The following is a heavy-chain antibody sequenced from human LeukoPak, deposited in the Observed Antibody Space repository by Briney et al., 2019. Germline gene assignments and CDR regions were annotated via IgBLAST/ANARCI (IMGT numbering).Heavy chain of an antibody. J-gene: IGHJ6*03. CDR2: ISGSGGCT. CDR1: GFTFSSYA. D-gene: IGHD2-2*01. CDR3: AKEYCSSTSCYPFHYYYYMDV. V-gene: IGHV3-23*01. Sequence: GGSLRLSCAASGFTFSSYAMSWVRQAPGKGLEWVSAISGSGGCTYYADSVKGRFTISRDNSKSTLYLQMNSLRAEDTAVYYCAKEYCSSTSCYPFHYYYYMDVWGKGTMVTVSS.